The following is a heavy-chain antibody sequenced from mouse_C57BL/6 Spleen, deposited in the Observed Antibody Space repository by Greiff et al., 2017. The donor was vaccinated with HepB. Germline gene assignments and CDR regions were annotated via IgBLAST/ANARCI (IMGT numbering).Heavy chain of an antibody. V-gene: IGHV1-80*01. CDR3: ARSVIYDGYYYYFDY. Sequence: VQLVESGAELVKPGASVKISCKASGYAFSSYWMNWVKQRPGKGLEWIGQIYPGDGDTNYNGKFKGKATLTADKSSSTAYMQLSSLTSEDSAVYFCARSVIYDGYYYYFDYWGQGTTLTVSS. CDR2: IYPGDGDT. D-gene: IGHD2-3*01. CDR1: GYAFSSYW. J-gene: IGHJ2*01.